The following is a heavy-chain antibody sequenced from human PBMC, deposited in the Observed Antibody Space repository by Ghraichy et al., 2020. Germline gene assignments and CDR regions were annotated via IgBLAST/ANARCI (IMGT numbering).Heavy chain of an antibody. CDR3: ARGTLAAVRGYYYGMDV. D-gene: IGHD2-2*01. CDR1: GYTFTGYY. Sequence: ASVKVSCKASGYTFTGYYMHWVRQAPGQGLEWMGWINPNSGGTNYAQKFQGWVTMTRDTSISTAYMELSRLRSDDTAVYYCARGTLAAVRGYYYGMDVWGQGTTVTVSS. CDR2: INPNSGGT. V-gene: IGHV1-2*04. J-gene: IGHJ6*02.